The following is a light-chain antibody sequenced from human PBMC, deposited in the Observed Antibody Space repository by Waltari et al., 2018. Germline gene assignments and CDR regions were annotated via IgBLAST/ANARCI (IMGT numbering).Light chain of an antibody. CDR3: GPWDTSLSPGEV. Sequence: PLPGRAPKRLIYVNYKRPAWVPGRFSGSRSGTSAVLGITGLQAGDEAVYYCGPWDTSLSPGEVFGGGTKLTVL. CDR2: VNY. V-gene: IGLV1-51*01. J-gene: IGLJ2*01.